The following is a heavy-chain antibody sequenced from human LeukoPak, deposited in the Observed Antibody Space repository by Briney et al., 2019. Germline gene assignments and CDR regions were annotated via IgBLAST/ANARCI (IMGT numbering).Heavy chain of an antibody. Sequence: ASVKVSCKASGYTFTNYGITWVRQAPGQGLEWMGWISTYNGNTNYAQKLQGRVTMTTDTSTSTAYMELRSLRSDDTAVYYCARGPYCSGGTCYSQILDHGGQGTLVTVSS. CDR1: GYTFTNYG. J-gene: IGHJ4*02. CDR3: ARGPYCSGGTCYSQILDH. V-gene: IGHV1-18*01. D-gene: IGHD2-15*01. CDR2: ISTYNGNT.